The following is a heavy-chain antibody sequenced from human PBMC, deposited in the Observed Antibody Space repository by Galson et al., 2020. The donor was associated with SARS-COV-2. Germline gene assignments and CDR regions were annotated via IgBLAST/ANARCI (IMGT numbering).Heavy chain of an antibody. CDR3: ARNGQLVRYCQH. Sequence: ASVKVSCKASGYTFTSYDINWVRQATGQGLEWMGWMNPNSGNTGYAQKFQGRVTITRNTSISTAYMELSSLRSEDTAVYYCARNGQLVRYCQHWGQGTQVTVSS. CDR2: MNPNSGNT. CDR1: GYTFTSYD. J-gene: IGHJ1*01. D-gene: IGHD6-13*01. V-gene: IGHV1-8*03.